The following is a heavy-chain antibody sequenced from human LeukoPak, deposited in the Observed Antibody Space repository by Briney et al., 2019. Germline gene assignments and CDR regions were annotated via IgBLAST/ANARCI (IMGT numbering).Heavy chain of an antibody. J-gene: IGHJ3*02. D-gene: IGHD1-26*01. CDR3: ARSGFIVGPTGDHFAFDM. CDR1: GYTFTSYG. V-gene: IGHV1-18*01. CDR2: ISAYNGNT. Sequence: ASVKVSCKASGYTFTSYGISWVRQAPGQGLEWMGWISAYNGNTNYAQKLQGRVTMTTDTSTSTAYMELRSLRSDDTAVYYCARSGFIVGPTGDHFAFDMWGQGTMVTVSS.